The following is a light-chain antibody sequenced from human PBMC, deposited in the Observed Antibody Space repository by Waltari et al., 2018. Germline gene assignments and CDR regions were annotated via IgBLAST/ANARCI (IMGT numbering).Light chain of an antibody. CDR2: DAS. V-gene: IGKV3-11*01. J-gene: IGKJ2*01. Sequence: EIVLTQSPATLSLSPGDTATLSCRASQSVGSYLAWYQQKPGQPPRLLIYDASNRATGVPARFRGSGSGTEFTLTISSLEAEDFAVYYCQQRSNWTPDTFGQGARLEIK. CDR1: QSVGSY. CDR3: QQRSNWTPDT.